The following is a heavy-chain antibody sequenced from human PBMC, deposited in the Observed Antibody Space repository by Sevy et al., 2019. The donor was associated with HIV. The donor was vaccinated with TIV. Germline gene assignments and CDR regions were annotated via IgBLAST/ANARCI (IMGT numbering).Heavy chain of an antibody. D-gene: IGHD2-15*01. J-gene: IGHJ4*02. CDR3: AKGVSGGNSGAAFDY. CDR2: ISWNSGSM. V-gene: IGHV3-9*01. Sequence: SLRLSCAGSGFTFGNYAMYWVRQSPGKGLECVSGISWNSGSMGYAEAVEGRFTISRDNAKSSLHLEMNSLRPEDTALYYCAKGVSGGNSGAAFDYWGQGTRVTVSS. CDR1: GFTFGNYA.